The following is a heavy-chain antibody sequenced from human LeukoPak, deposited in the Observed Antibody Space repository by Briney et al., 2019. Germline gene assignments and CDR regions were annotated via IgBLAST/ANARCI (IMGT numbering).Heavy chain of an antibody. CDR2: ISSSISTI. J-gene: IGHJ4*02. V-gene: IGHV3-48*01. CDR3: ARSCGGDCYSGFDY. D-gene: IGHD2-21*02. CDR1: GFTFSTYS. Sequence: GGSLRLSCAASGFTFSTYSMNWVRQAPGKGREWVSYISSSISTIYYADSVKGRFTISRDNAKNSLYLQMNSLRAEDTAVYYCARSCGGDCYSGFDYWGQGTLVTVSS.